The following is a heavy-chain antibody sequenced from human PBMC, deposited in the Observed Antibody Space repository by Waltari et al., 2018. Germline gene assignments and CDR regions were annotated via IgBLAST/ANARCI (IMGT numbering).Heavy chain of an antibody. J-gene: IGHJ4*02. D-gene: IGHD5-12*01. CDR2: IYSGGST. V-gene: IGHV3-23*03. CDR1: GFTFSSYA. CDR3: AKGADGYTAGPDY. Sequence: EVQLVESGGGLVQPGGSLRLSCAASGFTFSSYAMSWVRQAPGKGLEWVSVIYSGGSTYYADSVKGRFTISRDNSKNTLYLQMNSLRAEDTAVYYCAKGADGYTAGPDYWGQGTLVTVSS.